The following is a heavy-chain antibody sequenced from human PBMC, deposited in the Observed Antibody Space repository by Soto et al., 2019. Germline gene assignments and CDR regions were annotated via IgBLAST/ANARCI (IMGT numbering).Heavy chain of an antibody. CDR3: ARLRVGIAALHYYYCCMDG. D-gene: IGHD6-13*01. J-gene: IGHJ6*02. Sequence: GESLKISCKGSGYSFTYYWVGWVRQMPGKGLEWMGIIYPSDSDTRYSPSSQGQVTISADKSVSTAYLQWSSLKASDTAMYYCARLRVGIAALHYYYCCMDGWGRVTTGTVSS. CDR2: IYPSDSDT. CDR1: GYSFTYYW. V-gene: IGHV5-51*01.